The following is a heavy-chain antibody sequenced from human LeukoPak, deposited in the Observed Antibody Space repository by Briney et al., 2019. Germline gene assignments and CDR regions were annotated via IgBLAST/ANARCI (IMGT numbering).Heavy chain of an antibody. V-gene: IGHV3-9*01. CDR3: AKDMSHGVVGAPLDY. D-gene: IGHD1-26*01. J-gene: IGHJ4*02. CDR1: GFTFDDYA. CDR2: ISWNSGSI. Sequence: PGGSLRLSCAASGFTFDDYAMHWVRQAPGKGLEGVSGISWNSGSIGYADSVKGRFTISRDNARNSLYLQMNSLRAEDTALYYCAKDMSHGVVGAPLDYWGQGTLVTVSS.